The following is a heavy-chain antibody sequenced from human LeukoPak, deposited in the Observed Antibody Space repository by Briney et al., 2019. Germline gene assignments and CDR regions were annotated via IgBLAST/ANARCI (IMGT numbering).Heavy chain of an antibody. J-gene: IGHJ5*02. Sequence: GGSLRLSCAASGFTVSSNYMSWVREAPGKGLEWVSVIYSGGSTYYADSVKGRFTISRDNSKNTLYLQMNSLRAEDTAVYYCARTDGPGIAAAGYWFDPWGQGTLATVSS. V-gene: IGHV3-53*01. D-gene: IGHD6-13*01. CDR2: IYSGGST. CDR3: ARTDGPGIAAAGYWFDP. CDR1: GFTVSSNY.